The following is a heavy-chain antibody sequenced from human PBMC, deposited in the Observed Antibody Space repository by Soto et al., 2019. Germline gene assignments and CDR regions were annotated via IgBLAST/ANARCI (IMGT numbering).Heavy chain of an antibody. J-gene: IGHJ3*02. V-gene: IGHV1-18*01. CDR1: GYTFISYS. D-gene: IGHD3-10*01. Sequence: QVQLVQSGAEVKKSGASVKVSCKASGYTFISYSISWVRQAPGQGLEWMGWIKTYNGNTNYAQKVQGRVTMTADTSTGTAYMELRSLTSDDTAVYYCARAWRGVTASDIWGQGTLVTVSS. CDR3: ARAWRGVTASDI. CDR2: IKTYNGNT.